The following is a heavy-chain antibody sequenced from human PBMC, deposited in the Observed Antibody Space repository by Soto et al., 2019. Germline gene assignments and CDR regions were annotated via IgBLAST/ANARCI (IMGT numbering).Heavy chain of an antibody. J-gene: IGHJ4*02. CDR3: ATDILDY. Sequence: EVQLVESGGDLVPPGGSLRLSCVASGFNFSNYWMTWARQAPGKGLVWVANINQHGTEKFYVDSVEGRLSISRDNAYHCVYLQMNSLRAEDTAIYYCATDILDYWGQGTSVTVSS. CDR1: GFNFSNYW. CDR2: INQHGTEK. V-gene: IGHV3-7*05.